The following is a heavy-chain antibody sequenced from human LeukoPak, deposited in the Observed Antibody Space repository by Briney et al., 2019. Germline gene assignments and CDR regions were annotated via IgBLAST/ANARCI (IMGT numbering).Heavy chain of an antibody. Sequence: GGSLRLSCAASGFTFSSYAMSWVRQAPGKGLEWVSAISGSGGSTYYADSVKGRFTISRDNSKNTLYLQMNSLRAEDTAVYYCARVGVVWEAATRDYYYYMDVWGKGTTVTVSS. CDR3: ARVGVVWEAATRDYYYYMDV. CDR2: ISGSGGST. J-gene: IGHJ6*03. V-gene: IGHV3-23*01. CDR1: GFTFSSYA. D-gene: IGHD2-15*01.